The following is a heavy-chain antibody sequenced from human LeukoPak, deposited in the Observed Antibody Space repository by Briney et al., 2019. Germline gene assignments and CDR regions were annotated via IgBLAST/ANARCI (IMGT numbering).Heavy chain of an antibody. CDR1: GFTFSSYS. Sequence: PGGSLRLSCVASGFTFSSYSMHWVRQAPGKGLEWVSFIGYEGVHKYYADSVKGRFTISKDNSKATLYLQMNSLRPEDTAVYYCAKDLHGGYSSDYWGQGTLVTVFS. CDR3: AKDLHGGYSSDY. CDR2: IGYEGVHK. D-gene: IGHD4-23*01. V-gene: IGHV3-30*02. J-gene: IGHJ4*02.